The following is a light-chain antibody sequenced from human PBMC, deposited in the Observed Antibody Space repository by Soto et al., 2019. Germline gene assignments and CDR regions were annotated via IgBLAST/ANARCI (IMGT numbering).Light chain of an antibody. CDR3: QQLHDYPIT. J-gene: IGKJ5*01. CDR2: AAS. CDR1: QGISSY. V-gene: IGKV1-8*01. Sequence: AIRMTQSPSAFSASTGDRVTITCRASQGISSYLAWYQQKPGKAPKLLIYAASSLQSGVPLRFSGSGSGTDFTLTISSLQPEDFATYYCQQLHDYPITFGQGTRLEI.